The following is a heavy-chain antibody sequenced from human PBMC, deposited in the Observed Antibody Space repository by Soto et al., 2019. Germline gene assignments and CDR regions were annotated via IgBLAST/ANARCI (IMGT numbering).Heavy chain of an antibody. CDR2: IYYSGST. J-gene: IGHJ4*02. D-gene: IGHD5-18*01. V-gene: IGHV4-30-4*01. CDR1: GGSISSGDYY. Sequence: SETLSLTCTVSGGSISSGDYYWSWIRQPPGKGLEWIGYIYYSGSTYYNPSLKSRVTISVDTSKNQFSLKLSSVTAADTAVYYCASGGDTAMAPFDYWGQGTLVTVSS. CDR3: ASGGDTAMAPFDY.